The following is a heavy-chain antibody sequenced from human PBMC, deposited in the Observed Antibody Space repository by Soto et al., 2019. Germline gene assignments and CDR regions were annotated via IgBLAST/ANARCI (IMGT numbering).Heavy chain of an antibody. CDR1: GFTVSSYW. CDR3: ARVRN. J-gene: IGHJ4*02. V-gene: IGHV3-74*01. Sequence: GGSLRLCCAASGFTVSSYWMLWVRQAPGKGLVWVSRSNSDGSVTSYADSVKGRFTISRDNAKNSLYLQMNSLRDEDTAVYYCARVRNWGQGTLVTVSS. CDR2: SNSDGSVT.